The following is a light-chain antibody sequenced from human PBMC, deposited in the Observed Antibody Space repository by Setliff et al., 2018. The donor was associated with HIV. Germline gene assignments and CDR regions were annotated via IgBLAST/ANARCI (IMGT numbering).Light chain of an antibody. V-gene: IGLV2-11*01. CDR2: DVT. Sequence: QSVLAQPRSVSGSPGQSVTISCTGTSNDVGGYNYVSWYQQYPGKAPKVMLYDVTKRPSGIPDRFSGSRSDNTASLTISGLQAEDEADYYCCSYAGTYTWGVGGGTK. J-gene: IGLJ2*01. CDR1: SNDVGGYNY. CDR3: CSYAGTYTWG.